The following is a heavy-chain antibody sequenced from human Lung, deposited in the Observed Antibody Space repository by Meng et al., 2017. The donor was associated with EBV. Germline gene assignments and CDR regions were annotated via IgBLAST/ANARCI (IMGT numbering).Heavy chain of an antibody. CDR2: IYYSGST. CDR3: AATVNDGYFDY. CDR1: GGSISSGGYY. D-gene: IGHD4-11*01. Sequence: QGTLQGSGPGLGKPSQTLSLTCTVSGGSISSGGYYWSWIRQHPGKGLEWIGYIYYSGSTYYNPSLKSRVTISVDTSKNQFSLKLSSVTAADTAVYYCAATVNDGYFDYWGQGTLVTVSS. V-gene: IGHV4-31*03. J-gene: IGHJ4*02.